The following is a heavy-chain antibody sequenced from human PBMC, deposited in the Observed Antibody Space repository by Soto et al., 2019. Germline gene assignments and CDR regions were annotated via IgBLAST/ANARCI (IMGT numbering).Heavy chain of an antibody. CDR1: GDSVSSNSAA. CDR2: TYYGSKWYN. Sequence: PSQTLSLTCVISGDSVSSNSAAWNLIRQSPSRGLEWLGRTYYGSKWYNEYAGSAKSRIIINPDTSKNQYSLQVNSVTPEDTAVYYCAMDTGTFEYWGQGILVTVSS. J-gene: IGHJ4*02. CDR3: AMDTGTFEY. V-gene: IGHV6-1*01. D-gene: IGHD5-18*01.